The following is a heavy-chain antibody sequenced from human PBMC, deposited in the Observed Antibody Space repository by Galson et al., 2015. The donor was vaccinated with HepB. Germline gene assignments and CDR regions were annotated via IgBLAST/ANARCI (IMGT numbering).Heavy chain of an antibody. CDR3: ARDLVGRNHAFDI. CDR1: GYTFTSYY. D-gene: IGHD1-14*01. CDR2: INPSGGST. V-gene: IGHV1-46*03. Sequence: SVKVSCKASGYTFTSYYMHWVRQAPGQGLEWMGIINPSGGSTSYAQKFQGRVTMTRDTSTSTVYMELSSLRSEDTAVYYCARDLVGRNHAFDIWGQGTMVTVSS. J-gene: IGHJ3*02.